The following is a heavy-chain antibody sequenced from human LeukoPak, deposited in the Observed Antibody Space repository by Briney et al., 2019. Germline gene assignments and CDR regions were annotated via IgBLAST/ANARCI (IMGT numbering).Heavy chain of an antibody. J-gene: IGHJ4*02. CDR3: VRAGGSSWSDF. Sequence: GGSLRLSCAASGFTFSSYWMSWVRQSPGKGLEWVANINQDGSENHYVDSVKGRFTISRDNAKNSFFVQMTVLRAKDTAVYSCVRAGGSSWSDFWGQGPLVPVSS. CDR1: GFTFSSYW. D-gene: IGHD6-13*01. V-gene: IGHV3-7*01. CDR2: INQDGSEN.